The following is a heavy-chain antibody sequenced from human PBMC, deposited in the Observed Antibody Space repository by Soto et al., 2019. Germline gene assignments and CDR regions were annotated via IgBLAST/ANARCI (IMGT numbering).Heavy chain of an antibody. CDR3: ASDRSSGWDQGYGMDV. Sequence: ASVKVSCKASGYTFTSYAMHWVRQAPGQRLEWMGWTNAGNGNTKYSQKFQGRVTITRDTSASTAYMELSSLRSEDTAVYYCASDRSSGWDQGYGMDVWGQGTTVTVSS. V-gene: IGHV1-3*01. CDR2: TNAGNGNT. J-gene: IGHJ6*02. D-gene: IGHD6-19*01. CDR1: GYTFTSYA.